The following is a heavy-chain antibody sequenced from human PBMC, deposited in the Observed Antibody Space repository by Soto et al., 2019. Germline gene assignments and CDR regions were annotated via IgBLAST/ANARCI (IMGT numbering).Heavy chain of an antibody. V-gene: IGHV3-11*01. D-gene: IGHD3-22*01. CDR2: ISSSGSTI. CDR3: ARAPDYYDSSGYSNWFDP. Sequence: PGGSLRLSCAASGFTFSDYYMSWIRQAPGKGLEWVSYISSSGSTIYYADSVKGRFTISRDNAKNSLYLQMNSLRAEDTAVYYCARAPDYYDSSGYSNWFDPWGQGTLVTVSS. J-gene: IGHJ5*02. CDR1: GFTFSDYY.